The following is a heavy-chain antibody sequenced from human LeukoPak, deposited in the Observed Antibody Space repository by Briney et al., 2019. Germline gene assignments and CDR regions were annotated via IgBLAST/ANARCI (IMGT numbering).Heavy chain of an antibody. V-gene: IGHV3-21*01. CDR3: ARDRTPYSYGYRAFDI. D-gene: IGHD5-18*01. J-gene: IGHJ3*02. CDR1: GFTFSSHG. CDR2: ISSSSSYI. Sequence: GGSLRLSCAASGFTFSSHGMNWVRQAPGKGLEWVSSISSSSSYIYYADSVKGRFTISRDNAKNSLYLQMNSLRAEDTAVYYCARDRTPYSYGYRAFDIWGQGTMVTVSS.